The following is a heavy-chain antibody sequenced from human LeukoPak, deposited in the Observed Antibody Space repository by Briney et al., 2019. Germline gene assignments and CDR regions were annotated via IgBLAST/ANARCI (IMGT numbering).Heavy chain of an antibody. CDR1: GFSVSSNY. Sequence: GGSLRLSCAASGFSVSSNYMSWVRQVPGKGLEWVSVIYSSGSTYYTDSVKGRFSISRDNSKNTLYLQMNILRAEDTAVYYGYYDSSGPDAFDIWGQGTMVTVSS. CDR2: IYSSGST. D-gene: IGHD3-22*01. CDR3: YYDSSGPDAFDI. V-gene: IGHV3-66*01. J-gene: IGHJ3*02.